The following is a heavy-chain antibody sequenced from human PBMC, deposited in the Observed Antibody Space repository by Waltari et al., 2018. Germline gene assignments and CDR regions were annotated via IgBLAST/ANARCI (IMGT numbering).Heavy chain of an antibody. CDR1: GGTFSSYA. Sequence: QVQLVQSGAEVKKPGSSVKVSCKASGGTFSSYAISWVRQAPGQGLEWMGGIIPIFGTANYARKFQERGTMTWDMSTSTADMELSSLRAEDTAVYYCAADLVVRYYDSRYYGMDVWGQGTTVTVSS. CDR2: IIPIFGTA. CDR3: AADLVVRYYDSRYYGMDV. V-gene: IGHV1-69*06. D-gene: IGHD3-22*01. J-gene: IGHJ6*02.